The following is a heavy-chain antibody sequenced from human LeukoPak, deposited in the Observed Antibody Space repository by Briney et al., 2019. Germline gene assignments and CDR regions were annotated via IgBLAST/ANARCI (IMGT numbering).Heavy chain of an antibody. D-gene: IGHD1-26*01. CDR1: GYTFTNYG. Sequence: ASVKVSCKASGYTFTNYGISWARQAPGQGLEWMGWVSAYRGSTNYAQKLQGRVTMTTDTSTSTAYMELRSLRSDDTAVYFCARDGAIMGAHAYDYWGQGTLVTVSS. V-gene: IGHV1-18*01. J-gene: IGHJ4*02. CDR2: VSAYRGST. CDR3: ARDGAIMGAHAYDY.